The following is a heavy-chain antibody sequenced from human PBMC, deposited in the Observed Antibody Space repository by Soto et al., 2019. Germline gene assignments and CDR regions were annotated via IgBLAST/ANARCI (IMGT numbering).Heavy chain of an antibody. CDR2: IWYDGSNK. CDR3: ARDGPYYDSSGALDY. J-gene: IGHJ4*02. CDR1: GFTFSSYG. D-gene: IGHD3-22*01. V-gene: IGHV3-33*01. Sequence: QVQLVESGGGVVQPGRSLRLSCAASGFTFSSYGMHWVRQAPGKGLEWVAAIWYDGSNKYYADSVKGRFTISRDNSKNTLYLQMNSLRAEDTAVYYCARDGPYYDSSGALDYWGQGTLVTVSS.